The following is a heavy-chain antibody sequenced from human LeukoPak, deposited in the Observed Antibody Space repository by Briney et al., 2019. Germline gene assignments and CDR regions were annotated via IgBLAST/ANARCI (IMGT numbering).Heavy chain of an antibody. CDR1: GGSVSSGSYY. CDR2: IYYSGST. J-gene: IGHJ4*02. Sequence: SETLSLTCTVSGGSVSSGSYYWSWIRQPPGKGLEWIGYIYYSGSTNYNPSLKSRVTISVDTSKNQFSLKLSSVTAADTAVYYCARGPFYYYDSSGHDYWGQGTLVTVSS. D-gene: IGHD3-22*01. V-gene: IGHV4-61*01. CDR3: ARGPFYYYDSSGHDY.